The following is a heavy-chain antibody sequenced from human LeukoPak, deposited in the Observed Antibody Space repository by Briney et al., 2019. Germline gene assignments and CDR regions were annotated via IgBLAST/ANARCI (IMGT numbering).Heavy chain of an antibody. CDR2: IYTSGST. D-gene: IGHD5-18*01. Sequence: SETLSLTCTVSGDSIRNYYWSWIRQPPGKGLEWIGRIYTSGSTNYNPSLKSRVAMSVDTSKNQFSLNLRSVTAADTAMYYCARDEDTTLARAFDIWGQGTMVTVSS. CDR3: ARDEDTTLARAFDI. CDR1: GDSIRNYY. J-gene: IGHJ3*02. V-gene: IGHV4-4*07.